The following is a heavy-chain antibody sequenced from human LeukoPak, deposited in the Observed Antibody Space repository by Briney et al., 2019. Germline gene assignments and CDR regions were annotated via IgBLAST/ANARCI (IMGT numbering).Heavy chain of an antibody. J-gene: IGHJ4*02. Sequence: PGGSLRLSCAASGFTFGSYGMSWVRQAPGKGLEWVSFISPSGDRTSNADSVEGRFTISRDNPRDTLYLQMNSLRDEDTAGYYCEIMHGYYDGSGYCVQWGQGTLVTVSS. V-gene: IGHV3-23*01. CDR2: ISPSGDRT. CDR1: GFTFGSYG. CDR3: EIMHGYYDGSGYCVQ. D-gene: IGHD3-22*01.